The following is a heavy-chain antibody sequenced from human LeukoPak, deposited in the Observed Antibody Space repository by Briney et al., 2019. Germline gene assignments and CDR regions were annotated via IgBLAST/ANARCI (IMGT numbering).Heavy chain of an antibody. CDR3: ARGDIVAAGMYYMDV. CDR2: IIPIFGTA. D-gene: IGHD6-13*01. Sequence: SVKVSCKASGGTFSSYAISWVRQAPGQGLEWMGGIIPIFGTANYAQKFQGRVTITTDESTSTAYMELSSLRSEDTAVYYCARGDIVAAGMYYMDVWGKGTTVTVSS. J-gene: IGHJ6*03. CDR1: GGTFSSYA. V-gene: IGHV1-69*05.